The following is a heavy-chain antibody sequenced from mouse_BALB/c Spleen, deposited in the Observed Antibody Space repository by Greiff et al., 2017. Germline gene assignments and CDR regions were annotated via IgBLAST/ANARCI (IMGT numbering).Heavy chain of an antibody. J-gene: IGHJ4*01. Sequence: EVNVVESGGGLVQPGGSLRLSCATSGFTFTDYYMSWVRQPPGKALEWLGFIRNKANGYTTEYSASVKGRFTISRDNSQSILYLQMNTLRAEDSATYYCARDKGYDDAMDYWGQGTSVTVSS. CDR3: ARDKGYDDAMDY. CDR2: IRNKANGYTT. D-gene: IGHD2-14*01. CDR1: GFTFTDYY. V-gene: IGHV7-3*02.